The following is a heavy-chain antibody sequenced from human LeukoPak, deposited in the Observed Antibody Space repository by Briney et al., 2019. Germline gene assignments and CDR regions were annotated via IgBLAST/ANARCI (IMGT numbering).Heavy chain of an antibody. CDR3: ARVRGGRQLDAFDI. Sequence: GASVKVSCKASGYTFTSYYMHWVRQAPGQGLEWMGIINPSGASTTYAQKFQGRVTMTRNTSISTAYMELSRLRSDDTAVYYCARVRGGRQLDAFDIWGQGTLVTVSS. V-gene: IGHV1-46*01. CDR2: INPSGAST. J-gene: IGHJ4*02. CDR1: GYTFTSYY. D-gene: IGHD6-6*01.